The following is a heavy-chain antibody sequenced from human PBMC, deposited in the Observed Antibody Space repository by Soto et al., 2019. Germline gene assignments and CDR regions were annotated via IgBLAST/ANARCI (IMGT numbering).Heavy chain of an antibody. CDR1: GYTFTSYA. J-gene: IGHJ6*02. D-gene: IGHD6-13*01. CDR2: INAGNGNT. V-gene: IGHV1-3*01. CDR3: SREARIAGAAFVYGMDV. Sequence: ASVKVSCKASGYTFTSYAMHWVRQAPGQRLEWMGWINAGNGNTKYSQKFQGRVTITRDTSASTAYMELSSLRSGDTALYYCSREARIAGAAFVYGMDVWGQGTTVTVSS.